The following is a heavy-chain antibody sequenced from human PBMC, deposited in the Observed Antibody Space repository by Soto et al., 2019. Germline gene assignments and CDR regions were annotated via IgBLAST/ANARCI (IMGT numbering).Heavy chain of an antibody. J-gene: IGHJ3*02. V-gene: IGHV3-11*05. D-gene: IGHD3-22*01. CDR3: ARDLGYYDSSGRRSAFDI. CDR2: ITSSSSYT. CDR1: GSSFRDSY. Sequence: GGTLSLSCAASGSSFRDSYMSGIRQSPGKGLEWLSYITSSSSYTHYADSVKGRFTISRDNAKNSLYLQMNSLRAEDTAVYYCARDLGYYDSSGRRSAFDIWGQGTMVT.